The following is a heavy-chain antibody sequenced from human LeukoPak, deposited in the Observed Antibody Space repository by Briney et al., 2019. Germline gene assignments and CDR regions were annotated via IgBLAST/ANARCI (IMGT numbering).Heavy chain of an antibody. Sequence: GASVKVSCKASGYTFTGYYMHWVRQAPGQGLEWMGIINPSDGSTSYAQKFQGRVTMTRDTSTSTVYMELSSLRSEDTAVYYCARDGNRLEMATSSFDYWGQGTLVTVSS. CDR3: ARDGNRLEMATSSFDY. CDR1: GYTFTGYY. J-gene: IGHJ4*02. V-gene: IGHV1-46*01. CDR2: INPSDGST. D-gene: IGHD5-24*01.